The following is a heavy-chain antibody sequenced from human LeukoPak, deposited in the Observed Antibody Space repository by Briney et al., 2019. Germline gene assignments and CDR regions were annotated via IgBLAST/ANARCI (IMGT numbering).Heavy chain of an antibody. CDR2: ISYDGSNK. V-gene: IGHV3-30*04. D-gene: IGHD6-13*01. J-gene: IGHJ4*02. Sequence: PGGSLRCTAAGYAFTFSSYAMHWHRQAPGNELEGVAVISYDGSNKYYADSVKGRFTISRDNSKTTLYLQMNSLRAEDTAVYYCARGSSRLGEDFAYWGQGTLVTVSS. CDR1: AFTFSSYA. CDR3: ARGSSRLGEDFAY.